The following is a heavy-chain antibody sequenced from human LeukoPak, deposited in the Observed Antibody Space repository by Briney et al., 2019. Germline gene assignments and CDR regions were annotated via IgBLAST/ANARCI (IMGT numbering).Heavy chain of an antibody. V-gene: IGHV3-7*01. D-gene: IGHD6-19*01. CDR1: DFTFSFYW. Sequence: GGSLRLSCAASDFTFSFYWMTWVRQAPGEGLEWVANILPDGSEKYYLDSVKGRFTISRDNPPNSLYLQINSLRAEDTALYYCGRLARNAWYAVDYWGQGTLVTVSS. CDR3: GRLARNAWYAVDY. CDR2: ILPDGSEK. J-gene: IGHJ4*02.